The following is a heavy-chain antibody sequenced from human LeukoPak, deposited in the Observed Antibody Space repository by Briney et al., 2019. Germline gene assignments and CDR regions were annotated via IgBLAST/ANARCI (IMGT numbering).Heavy chain of an antibody. CDR2: INPNSGGT. J-gene: IGHJ4*02. V-gene: IGHV1-2*02. Sequence: ASVKVSCKASGYTFTGYYMHWVRQAPGQGLEWMGWINPNSGGTNYAQKFQGRVTMTRDTSISTAYMELSRLRSDDTAVYYCARVRSRYCSSTSCLSVYYLDYWGQGTLVTVSS. CDR1: GYTFTGYY. D-gene: IGHD2-2*01. CDR3: ARVRSRYCSSTSCLSVYYLDY.